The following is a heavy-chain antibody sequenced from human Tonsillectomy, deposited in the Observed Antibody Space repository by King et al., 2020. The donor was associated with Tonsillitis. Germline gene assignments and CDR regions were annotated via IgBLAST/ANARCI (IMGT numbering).Heavy chain of an antibody. D-gene: IGHD2-2*01. J-gene: IGHJ3*02. CDR2: INPNSGGT. CDR1: GYTFTGYY. Sequence: VQLVESGAEVKKPGASVKVSCKASGYTFTGYYMHWVRQAPGQGLEWMGWINPNSGGTNYAQQFQGRVTMTRDTSISTAYMELSRLRSDDTAVYYCARVYCSSTSCYENSAFDIWGQGTMVTVSS. V-gene: IGHV1-2*02. CDR3: ARVYCSSTSCYENSAFDI.